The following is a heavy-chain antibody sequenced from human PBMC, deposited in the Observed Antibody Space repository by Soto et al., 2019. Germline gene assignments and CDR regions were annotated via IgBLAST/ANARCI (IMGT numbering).Heavy chain of an antibody. D-gene: IGHD1-26*01. J-gene: IGHJ4*02. V-gene: IGHV3-30*18. CDR2: ISYDGSKR. CDR3: AKGLGVAWELPDY. Sequence: GGSLRLSCAASGFTFSNYGMHWVRQAPGKGLEWVAVISYDGSKRYSPGSVKGRFTISRDNSKNTLYLQINSLRAEDTAVYYCAKGLGVAWELPDYWGQGTLVTVSS. CDR1: GFTFSNYG.